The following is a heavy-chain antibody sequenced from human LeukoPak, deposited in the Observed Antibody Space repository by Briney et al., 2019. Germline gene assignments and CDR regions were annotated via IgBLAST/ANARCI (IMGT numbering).Heavy chain of an antibody. J-gene: IGHJ4*02. V-gene: IGHV3-66*01. D-gene: IGHD3-10*01. Sequence: SGGSLRLSCAASGFTVSSNYMSWVRQAPGKGLEWVSVIYSGGSTYYADSVKGRFTISRDNSKNTLYLQMNSLRAEDTAVYYCAKTGSYYRVFDYWGQGTLVTVSS. CDR3: AKTGSYYRVFDY. CDR1: GFTVSSNY. CDR2: IYSGGST.